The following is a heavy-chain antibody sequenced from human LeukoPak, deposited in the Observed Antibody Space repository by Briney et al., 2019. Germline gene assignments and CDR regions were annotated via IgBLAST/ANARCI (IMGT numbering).Heavy chain of an antibody. D-gene: IGHD6-13*01. Sequence: PSETLSLTCTVSGGSISSSSYYWGWIRQPPGKGLEWIGSIYYSGSTYYNPSLKSRVTISVDTSKNQFSLKLSSVTAADTAVYYCARAGYSSSWYGTLDYWGQGTLVTVSS. CDR3: ARAGYSSSWYGTLDY. V-gene: IGHV4-39*07. J-gene: IGHJ4*02. CDR1: GGSISSSSYY. CDR2: IYYSGST.